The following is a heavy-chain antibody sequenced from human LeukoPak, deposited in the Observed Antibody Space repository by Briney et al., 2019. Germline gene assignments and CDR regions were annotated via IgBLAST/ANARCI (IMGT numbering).Heavy chain of an antibody. CDR2: ISYDGYTT. D-gene: IGHD3-16*01. J-gene: IGHJ4*02. V-gene: IGHV3-30*04. CDR1: GFTLNSYP. Sequence: GTSLRLSCAASGFTLNSYPMHWVRQAPGKGLEWLAVISYDGYTTLHADSVKGRFTISRDDSRDTLYLQMNSLRSEDTAVYYCARDPRRGSPGYFDYWGQGTLVTVST. CDR3: ARDPRRGSPGYFDY.